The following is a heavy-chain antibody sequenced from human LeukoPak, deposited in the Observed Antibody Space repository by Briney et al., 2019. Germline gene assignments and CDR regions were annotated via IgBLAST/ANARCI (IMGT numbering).Heavy chain of an antibody. Sequence: PSETLSLTCTVSGGSISSGDYYWSWIRQPPGKGLEWIGYIYYSGSTYYNPSLKSRVTISVDTSKNQFSLKLSSMTAADTAVYYCARPDQRGYTYGYSAFDIWGQGTMVTVSS. CDR2: IYYSGST. CDR3: ARPDQRGYTYGYSAFDI. J-gene: IGHJ3*02. CDR1: GGSISSGDYY. V-gene: IGHV4-30-4*08. D-gene: IGHD5-18*01.